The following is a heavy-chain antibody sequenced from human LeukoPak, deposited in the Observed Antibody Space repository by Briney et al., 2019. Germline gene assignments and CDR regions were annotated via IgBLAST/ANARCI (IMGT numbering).Heavy chain of an antibody. Sequence: PSETLSLTCTVSGVSVNSSDHYWSWIRQTPGKGLEWIGYISHSGTTYYNPSLKSRVTIAVDTSKNQFFLILSSMTIADTAIYYCARGKVPETWGQGSLVTVSS. D-gene: IGHD1-14*01. CDR3: ARGKVPET. CDR1: GVSVNSSDHY. CDR2: ISHSGTT. V-gene: IGHV4-30-4*01. J-gene: IGHJ5*02.